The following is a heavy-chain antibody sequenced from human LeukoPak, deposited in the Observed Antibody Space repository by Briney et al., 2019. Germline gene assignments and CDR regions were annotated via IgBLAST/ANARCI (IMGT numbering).Heavy chain of an antibody. Sequence: GGSLRLSCAASGFAVSSNYMSWVRQAPGKGLEWVSVIYGGGSTYYADSVKGRFTISRDNSKNTLYLQMNSLRAEDTAVYYCARGGYSYGSVFDYWGQGTLVIVSS. CDR2: IYGGGST. J-gene: IGHJ4*02. CDR1: GFAVSSNY. CDR3: ARGGYSYGSVFDY. D-gene: IGHD5-18*01. V-gene: IGHV3-53*01.